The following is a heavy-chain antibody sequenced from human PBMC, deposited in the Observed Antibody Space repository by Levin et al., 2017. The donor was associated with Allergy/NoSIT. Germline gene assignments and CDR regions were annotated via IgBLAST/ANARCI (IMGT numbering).Heavy chain of an antibody. D-gene: IGHD3-3*01. CDR3: ARADSVDYFYYFDY. CDR1: GYTFTSYG. Sequence: ASVKVSCKASGYTFTSYGISWVRQAPGQGLEWMGWISAYNGNTNYAQKLQGRVTMTTDTSTSTAYMELRSLRSDDTAVYYCARADSVDYFYYFDYWGQGTLVTVSS. CDR2: ISAYNGNT. J-gene: IGHJ4*02. V-gene: IGHV1-18*01.